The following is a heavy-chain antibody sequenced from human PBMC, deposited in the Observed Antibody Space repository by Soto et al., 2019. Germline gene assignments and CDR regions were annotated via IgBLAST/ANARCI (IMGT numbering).Heavy chain of an antibody. J-gene: IGHJ4*02. CDR2: ISGSGGST. CDR1: GFTFSSYA. D-gene: IGHD2-15*01. CDR3: AKTSYRYCSGGSCYADY. Sequence: PGGSLRLSCAASGFTFSSYAMSWVRQAPGKGLEWVSAISGSGGSTYYADSVKGRFTISRDNSKNTLYLQMNSLRAEDTAVYYCAKTSYRYCSGGSCYADYWGQGTLVTVSS. V-gene: IGHV3-23*01.